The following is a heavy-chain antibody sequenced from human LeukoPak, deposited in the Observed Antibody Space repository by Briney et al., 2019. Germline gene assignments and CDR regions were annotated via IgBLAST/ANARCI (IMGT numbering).Heavy chain of an antibody. J-gene: IGHJ4*02. Sequence: ASVKVSCKASGYTFTGYYMHWVRQAPGQGLEWMGIINPSGGSTSYAQKFQGRVTMTRDMSTSTVYMELSSLRSEDTAVYYCARELWGSSFNSGFDYWGQGTLVTVSS. CDR3: ARELWGSSFNSGFDY. D-gene: IGHD6-6*01. V-gene: IGHV1-46*01. CDR1: GYTFTGYY. CDR2: INPSGGST.